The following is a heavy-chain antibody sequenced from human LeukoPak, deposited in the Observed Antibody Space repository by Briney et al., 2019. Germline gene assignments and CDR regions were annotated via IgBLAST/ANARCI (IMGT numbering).Heavy chain of an antibody. V-gene: IGHV4-39*07. Sequence: SETLSLTCTVSDGSISGSDYYWGWVRQPPGKGLEWIGSIYYSGSTNYNPSLKSRVTISVDTSKNQFSLKLSSVSAADTAVYYCARLDIAVAGTVGYWGQGTLVTVSS. CDR1: DGSISGSDYY. D-gene: IGHD6-19*01. J-gene: IGHJ4*02. CDR2: IYYSGST. CDR3: ARLDIAVAGTVGY.